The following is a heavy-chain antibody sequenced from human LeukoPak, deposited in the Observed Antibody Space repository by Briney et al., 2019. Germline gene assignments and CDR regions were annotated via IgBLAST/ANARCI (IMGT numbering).Heavy chain of an antibody. D-gene: IGHD6-19*01. CDR2: IRYDGSNK. CDR3: AKDPLYSVAGPPRYYGMDV. J-gene: IGHJ6*02. CDR1: GFTFSSYA. Sequence: PGGSLRLSCAASGFTFSSYAMSWVRQAPGKGLEWVAFIRYDGSNKYYADSVKGRFTISRDNSKNTLYLQMNSLRAEDTAVYYCAKDPLYSVAGPPRYYGMDVWGQGTTVTVSS. V-gene: IGHV3-30*02.